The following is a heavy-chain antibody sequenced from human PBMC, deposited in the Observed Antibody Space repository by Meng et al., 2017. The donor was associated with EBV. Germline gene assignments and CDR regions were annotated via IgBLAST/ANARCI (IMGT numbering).Heavy chain of an antibody. CDR2: LHHSGST. J-gene: IGHJ4*02. D-gene: IGHD3-9*01. V-gene: IGHV4-34*10. CDR1: GGSVNGYF. Sequence: QLQLRESVPGQVKPSXTLSLTCAXYGGSVNGYFWSWIRQPPGKGLEWVGELHHSGSTNYNPSLKSRLRISVDTSKNQFSLNLTSVTAADTAVYYCARVSPKRYFDYLAPPDYWGQGTLVTVSS. CDR3: ARVSPKRYFDYLAPPDY.